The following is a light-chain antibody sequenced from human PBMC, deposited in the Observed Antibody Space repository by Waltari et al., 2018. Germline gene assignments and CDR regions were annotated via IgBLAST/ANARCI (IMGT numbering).Light chain of an antibody. Sequence: AIRMTQSPSSLSASTGDRVTITCRASQGISTYLAWYQQKPGEAPKLLMYSASTLQSGVPSRFIGSGSGTDFTLTISCLQSEDFATYYCQQYYSYPRTFGPGTKVEV. CDR3: QQYYSYPRT. J-gene: IGKJ1*01. CDR2: SAS. CDR1: QGISTY. V-gene: IGKV1-8*01.